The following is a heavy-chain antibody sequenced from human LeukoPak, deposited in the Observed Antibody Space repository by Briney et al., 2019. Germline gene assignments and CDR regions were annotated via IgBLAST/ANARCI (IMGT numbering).Heavy chain of an antibody. Sequence: PGGSLRLSCAASGFTFSSYAMSWVRQAPGKGLEWVSAISGSGGSTYYADSVKGRFTISRDNSKNTLYLQMNSLRADDTAVYYCANEYHYGDYFDYWGQGTLVTVSS. CDR2: ISGSGGST. CDR1: GFTFSSYA. J-gene: IGHJ4*02. D-gene: IGHD4-17*01. V-gene: IGHV3-23*01. CDR3: ANEYHYGDYFDY.